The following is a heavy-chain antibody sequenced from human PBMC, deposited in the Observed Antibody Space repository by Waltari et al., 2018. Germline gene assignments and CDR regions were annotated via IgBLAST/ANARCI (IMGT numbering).Heavy chain of an antibody. CDR3: ATGLRYFERLLN. V-gene: IGHV1-24*01. CDR2: YDPEDGKK. CDR1: GYTLIDLS. Sequence: QVQLVQSGAEVKKPGASVKVSCKLSGYTLIDLSMHWVRQAPGKGLEWMGGYDPEDGKKIYAQKFQGRVTMTEDPSTDTAYMDLSSLRSEDTAVYYCATGLRYFERLLNWGQGALVTVSS. D-gene: IGHD3-9*01. J-gene: IGHJ4*02.